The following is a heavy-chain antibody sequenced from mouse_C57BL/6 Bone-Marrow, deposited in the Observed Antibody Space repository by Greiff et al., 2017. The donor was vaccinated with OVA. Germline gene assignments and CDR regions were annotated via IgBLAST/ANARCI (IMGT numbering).Heavy chain of an antibody. D-gene: IGHD1-1*01. J-gene: IGHJ2*01. CDR3: TRPYYGSSYEGYFDY. V-gene: IGHV1-15*01. CDR1: GYTFTDYA. Sequence: VQLQQSGAELVRPGASVTLSCKASGYTFTDYAMHWVKQTPVHGLEWIGAIGPETGGTAYNQKFKGKAILTEDKSTSTAYMERRSLTSEDSAVYSCTRPYYGSSYEGYFDYWGQGTTLTVSS. CDR2: IGPETGGT.